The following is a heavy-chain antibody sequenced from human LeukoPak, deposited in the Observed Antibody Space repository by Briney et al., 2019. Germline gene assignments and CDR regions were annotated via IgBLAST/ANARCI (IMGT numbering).Heavy chain of an antibody. D-gene: IGHD2-15*01. CDR1: RFTFSDYY. CDR3: ARGIVVVVVATDYYGMDV. CDR2: ISSSSSYT. Sequence: GGSLRLSCAASRFTFSDYYMSWIRQAPGKGLEWVSYISSSSSYTNYADSVKGRFTTSRDNAKNSLYLQMNSLRAEDTAVYYCARGIVVVVVATDYYGMDVWGQGTTVTVSS. J-gene: IGHJ6*02. V-gene: IGHV3-11*05.